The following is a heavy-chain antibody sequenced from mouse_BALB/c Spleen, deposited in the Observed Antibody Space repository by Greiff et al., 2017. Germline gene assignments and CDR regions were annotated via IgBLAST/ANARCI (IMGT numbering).Heavy chain of an antibody. J-gene: IGHJ2*01. CDR1: GFTFSDYY. CDR2: ISDGGSYT. V-gene: IGHV5-4*02. CDR3: ARDGGDYFDY. Sequence: DVKLQESGGGLVKPGGSLKLSCAASGFTFSDYYMYWVRQTPEKRLEWVATISDGGSYTYYPDSVKGRFTISRDNAKNNLYLQMSSLKSEDTAMYYCARDGGDYFDYWGQGTTLTVSS.